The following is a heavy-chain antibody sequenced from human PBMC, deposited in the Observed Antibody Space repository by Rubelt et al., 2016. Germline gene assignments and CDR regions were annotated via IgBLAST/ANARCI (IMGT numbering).Heavy chain of an antibody. Sequence: EVQLVESGGGVVKPGGSLRLSRAASGFTFSTAWMSWVRQAPGKGLEWVANIKQDGSEKYYVDSVKGRFTISRDNAKNSLYLQMNRLRADETAVYYCARDPRSGRYYPDYWGQGTLVTVSS. V-gene: IGHV3-7*01. D-gene: IGHD3-10*01. CDR1: GFTFSTAW. CDR3: ARDPRSGRYYPDY. CDR2: IKQDGSEK. J-gene: IGHJ4*02.